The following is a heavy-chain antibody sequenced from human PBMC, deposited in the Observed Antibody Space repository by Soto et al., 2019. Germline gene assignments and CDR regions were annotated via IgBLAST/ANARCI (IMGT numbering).Heavy chain of an antibody. CDR2: VKPDGSEK. D-gene: IGHD3-22*01. CDR1: GFTFSSYW. CDR3: ARGDYYDTSGPFSDAFDI. Sequence: EVQLVESGGGLVQPGGSLRLSCAAAGFTFSSYWMSWVRQAPGKGLEWVANVKPDGSEKWYVDSVKGRFTISRDNAKNSLYLQRKSLRAEDTAVYYCARGDYYDTSGPFSDAFDIWGQGTMVTVSS. J-gene: IGHJ3*02. V-gene: IGHV3-7*02.